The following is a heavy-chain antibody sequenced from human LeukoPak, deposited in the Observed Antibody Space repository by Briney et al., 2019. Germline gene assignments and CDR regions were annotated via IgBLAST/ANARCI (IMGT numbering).Heavy chain of an antibody. D-gene: IGHD3-10*01. CDR2: INLDGSDK. V-gene: IGHV3-7*01. CDR1: GFTFTSYW. J-gene: IGHJ3*01. Sequence: PGGSLRLSCAASGFTFTSYWMTWVRQAPGKGLEWVANINLDGSDKYYADSVKGRFTISRDNPNNSLYLQMDSLSGEDTAVYYCARVGPLWLGLLNTADVWGQGTLVTVS. CDR3: ARVGPLWLGLLNTADV.